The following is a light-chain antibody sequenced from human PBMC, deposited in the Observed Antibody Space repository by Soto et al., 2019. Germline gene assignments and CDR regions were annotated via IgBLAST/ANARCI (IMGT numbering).Light chain of an antibody. CDR1: QSINNY. CDR2: AAS. J-gene: IGKJ5*01. V-gene: IGKV1-39*01. Sequence: DSQMTQSPSSLSASIGDRVTSAFLASQSINNYLNWYQQKPGNAPPLLLYAASTLQSGVPSRFSGRGSGTAFTLTISNLQPEDFATYYCQQSYSSPQVTFGQGTRLEIK. CDR3: QQSYSSPQVT.